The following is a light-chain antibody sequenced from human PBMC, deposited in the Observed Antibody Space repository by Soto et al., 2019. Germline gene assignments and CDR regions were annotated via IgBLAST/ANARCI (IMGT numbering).Light chain of an antibody. V-gene: IGLV2-8*01. CDR2: EVV. CDR1: KNDIGVYDF. J-gene: IGLJ1*01. Sequence: QSALTQPPSASGSPGQSVTISCTGTKNDIGVYDFVSWYQHHPGKAPRLIIYEVVQRPSGVPDRFSGSKSGNTSSLTVSGLKAADEADYFCKSYAGSNTYVVGSGTKLTVL. CDR3: KSYAGSNTYV.